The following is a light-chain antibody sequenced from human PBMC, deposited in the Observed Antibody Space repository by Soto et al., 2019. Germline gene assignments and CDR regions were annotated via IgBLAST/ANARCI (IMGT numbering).Light chain of an antibody. CDR3: CSYAGSSFAI. CDR2: DVD. CDR1: SSEVGGYDF. J-gene: IGLJ2*01. Sequence: QSALTQPRSVSGSPGQSVTISCTGTSSEVGGYDFVSWYQQHPGKAPRLIIFDVDQRPSGVPDRFSGYKSVNTASLNIAGLRGEDEADYYCCSYAGSSFAIFGGGTKVTVL. V-gene: IGLV2-11*01.